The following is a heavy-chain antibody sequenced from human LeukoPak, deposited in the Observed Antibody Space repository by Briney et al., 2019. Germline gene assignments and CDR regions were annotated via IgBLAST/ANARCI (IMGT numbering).Heavy chain of an antibody. CDR1: GFTFSNYA. D-gene: IGHD4-17*01. Sequence: GGSLRLSCAASGFTFSNYAMGWVRQAPGKGLEWVSGIVGSGGSTHYADSVKGRFTISRDNSKNTLYLQMNSLRAEDTAVYFCARRAVTTNQYYFDCWGQGTLVTVSS. CDR2: IVGSGGST. V-gene: IGHV3-23*01. CDR3: ARRAVTTNQYYFDC. J-gene: IGHJ4*02.